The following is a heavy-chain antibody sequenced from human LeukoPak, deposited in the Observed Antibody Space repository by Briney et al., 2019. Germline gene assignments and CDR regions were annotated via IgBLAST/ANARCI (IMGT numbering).Heavy chain of an antibody. J-gene: IGHJ4*02. D-gene: IGHD4-17*01. CDR3: ATNPYGDYVGY. V-gene: IGHV4-59*01. CDR1: GGSISSYY. Sequence: SETLSLTCTVSGGSISSYYWSWIRQPPGKGLEWIGYIYYSGSTNYNPSLKSRVTISVDTSKNQFSLKLSSVTAADAAVYYCATNPYGDYVGYWGQGTLVTVPS. CDR2: IYYSGST.